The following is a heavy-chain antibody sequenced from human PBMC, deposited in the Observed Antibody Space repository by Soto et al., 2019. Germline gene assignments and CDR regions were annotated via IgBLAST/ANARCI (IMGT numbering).Heavy chain of an antibody. CDR3: ARRGGSGSSWFDP. CDR2: INAGNGNT. J-gene: IGHJ5*02. D-gene: IGHD6-19*01. V-gene: IGHV1-3*05. Sequence: QVQLVQSGAEEKKPGASVKVSCKASGYTFTSYAMHWVRQAPGQRFEWMGWINAGNGNTKYSQKFQGRVTITRDTCASTAYMELSSLRSEDTAVYYCARRGGSGSSWFDPWGQGTLVTVSS. CDR1: GYTFTSYA.